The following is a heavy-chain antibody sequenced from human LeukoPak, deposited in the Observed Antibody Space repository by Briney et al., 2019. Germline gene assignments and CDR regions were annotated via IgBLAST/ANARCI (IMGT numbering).Heavy chain of an antibody. D-gene: IGHD5-18*01. CDR3: ASYYGYSYGSFDY. V-gene: IGHV4-30-4*08. J-gene: IGHJ4*02. CDR1: GGSISSGDYY. Sequence: SQTLSLTCTVSGGSISSGDYYWSWIRQPPGKGLEWIGYIYYSGSTYNNPSLKSRVTISVDTSKNQFSLKLSSVTAADTAVYYCASYYGYSYGSFDYWGQGTLVTVSS. CDR2: IYYSGST.